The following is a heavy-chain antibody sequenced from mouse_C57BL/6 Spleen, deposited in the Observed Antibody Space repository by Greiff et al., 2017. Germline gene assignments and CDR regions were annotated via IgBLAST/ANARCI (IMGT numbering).Heavy chain of an antibody. V-gene: IGHV3-6*01. CDR2: ISYDGSN. CDR3: ARERYYGSSHYFDY. D-gene: IGHD1-1*01. Sequence: EVQLQQSGPGLVKPSQSLSLTCSVTGYSITSGYYWNWIRQFPGKKLEWMGYISYDGSNNYNPSLKNRISITRDTSKNQFFLKLNSVTTEDTATXYCARERYYGSSHYFDYWGQGTTLTVSS. CDR1: GYSITSGYY. J-gene: IGHJ2*01.